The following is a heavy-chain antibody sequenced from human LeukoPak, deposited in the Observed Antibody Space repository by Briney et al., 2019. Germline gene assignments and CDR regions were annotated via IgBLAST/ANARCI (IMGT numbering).Heavy chain of an antibody. J-gene: IGHJ4*02. CDR1: GFTFSSYW. CDR2: IKQDGSEK. V-gene: IGHV3-7*04. Sequence: GGSLRLSCAASGFTFSSYWMSWVRQAPGKGLEWVANIKQDGSEKYYVDSVKGRFTISRDNAKNSLYLQMNSLRAEDTAVYYCARVLHKRNYDSSDYYGYWGQGTLVTVSS. CDR3: ARVLHKRNYDSSDYYGY. D-gene: IGHD3-22*01.